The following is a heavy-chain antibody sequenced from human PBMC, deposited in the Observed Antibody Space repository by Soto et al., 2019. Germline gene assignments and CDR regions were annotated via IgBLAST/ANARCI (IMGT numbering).Heavy chain of an antibody. CDR3: ARSGMDV. CDR2: IGTAGDT. J-gene: IGHJ6*02. Sequence: PGGSLRLSCAASGFTFSSYDMHWVRQATGKDLEWVSAIGTAGDTYCPGSVKGRFTISRENAKNSLYLQMNSLRAEDTAVYYCARSGMDVWGQGTTVTVSS. V-gene: IGHV3-13*01. CDR1: GFTFSSYD.